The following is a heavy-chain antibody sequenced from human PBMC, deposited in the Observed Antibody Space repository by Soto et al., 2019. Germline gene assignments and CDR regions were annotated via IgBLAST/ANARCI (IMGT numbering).Heavy chain of an antibody. CDR3: ARGRELEVIS. V-gene: IGHV3-64*01. J-gene: IGHJ5*02. CDR1: GFSFNIYA. Sequence: EVQLVESGGGLVQPGGSLRLSCAASGFSFNIYAMHWVRQAPGKGLEYVSGISSSGGSTYYANSVKGRFIISRDNSKNTLYLQMGSLRAEDMGFCYCARGRELEVISWGQGTLVTVSS. CDR2: ISSSGGST. D-gene: IGHD1-1*01.